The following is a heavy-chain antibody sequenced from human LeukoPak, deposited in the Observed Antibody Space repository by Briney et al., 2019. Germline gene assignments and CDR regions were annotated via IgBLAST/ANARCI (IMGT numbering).Heavy chain of an antibody. V-gene: IGHV3-30*18. CDR3: AKDRGFGELLYN. Sequence: GGSLRLSCAASGFTFSSYGMHWVRQAPGKGLEWVAVISYDGSNKYYADSVKGRFTISRDNSKNTLYLQMNSLRAEDTAVYYCAKDRGFGELLYNWGQGTLVTVSS. CDR2: ISYDGSNK. CDR1: GFTFSSYG. D-gene: IGHD3-10*01. J-gene: IGHJ4*02.